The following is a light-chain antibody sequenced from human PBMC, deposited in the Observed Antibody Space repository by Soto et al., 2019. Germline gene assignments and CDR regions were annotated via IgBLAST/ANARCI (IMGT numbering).Light chain of an antibody. CDR1: QTINNN. V-gene: IGKV3-20*01. J-gene: IGKJ1*01. CDR3: QQYGSSGT. Sequence: VMTQAPATLSVSTGERATLSCRASQTINNNVAWYQLKDGQVPRLVIYGASNRATGIPDRFSGSGSGTDFTLTISRLEPEDFAVYYCQQYGSSGTFGQGTKVDIK. CDR2: GAS.